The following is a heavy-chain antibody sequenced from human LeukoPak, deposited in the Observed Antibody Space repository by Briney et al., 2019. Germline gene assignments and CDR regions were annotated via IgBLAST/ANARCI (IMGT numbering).Heavy chain of an antibody. J-gene: IGHJ4*02. V-gene: IGHV3-48*01. D-gene: IGHD2-15*01. CDR2: ISSSSSTI. CDR1: GFTFSSYS. Sequence: GGSLRLSCAASGFTFSSYSMNWVRRAPGKGLEWVSYISSSSSTIYYADSVKGRFTISRDNAKNSLYLQMNSLRAEDTAVYYCARDSNTGRSGPGILDYWGQGTLVTVSS. CDR3: ARDSNTGRSGPGILDY.